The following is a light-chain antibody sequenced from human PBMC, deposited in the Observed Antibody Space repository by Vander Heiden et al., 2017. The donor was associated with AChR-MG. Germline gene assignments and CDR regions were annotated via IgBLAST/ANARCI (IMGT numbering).Light chain of an antibody. CDR3: CSYAGSYTYVV. CDR1: LRDVGGSNH. J-gene: IGLJ2*01. CDR2: DVS. Sequence: QSALTQPRSVSGSPGQSVTIPSTATLRDVGGSNHVSWYQQHPGKAPQLMIYDVSKRPSGVPDRFSGSKSGNTTSLTISGLQAEDEADYYCCSYAGSYTYVVFGGGTKLTVL. V-gene: IGLV2-11*01.